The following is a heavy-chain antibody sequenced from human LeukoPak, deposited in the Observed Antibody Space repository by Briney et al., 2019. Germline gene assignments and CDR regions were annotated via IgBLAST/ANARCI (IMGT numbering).Heavy chain of an antibody. CDR1: GYTFTGYY. CDR3: ARDRNCGGDCYPDY. J-gene: IGHJ4*02. CDR2: INPNSGGT. V-gene: IGHV1-2*02. D-gene: IGHD2-21*01. Sequence: ASVKVSCKASGYTFTGYYMHWVRQAPGQGLEWMGWINPNSGGTNYAQKFQGRVTMTRDTSISTAYMELSRLRSDDTAVYYCARDRNCGGDCYPDYWGQGTLVTVSS.